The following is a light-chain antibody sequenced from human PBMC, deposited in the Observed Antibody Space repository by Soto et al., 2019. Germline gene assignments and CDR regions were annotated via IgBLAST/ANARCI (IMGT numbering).Light chain of an antibody. CDR3: QKYDSAPLP. Sequence: DIQMTQSPSSLTASIGDRVTISCRASQGFSNSLAWYQQKPGKVPTLLIYGASILQSGVPSRFSGSGSGTEFTLTISCLQPEDVTTYFCQKYDSAPLPFGGGTKVEIK. J-gene: IGKJ4*01. CDR1: QGFSNS. CDR2: GAS. V-gene: IGKV1-27*01.